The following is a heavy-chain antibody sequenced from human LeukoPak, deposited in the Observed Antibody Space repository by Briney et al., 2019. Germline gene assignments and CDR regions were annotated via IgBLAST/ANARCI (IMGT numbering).Heavy chain of an antibody. CDR3: VSPSSGSFDY. V-gene: IGHV3-11*06. CDR1: GFTFSDYY. CDR2: ISGSSTFT. J-gene: IGHJ4*02. D-gene: IGHD6-19*01. Sequence: PGGSLRLSCAASGFTFSDYYMNWIRQAPGKGLEWVSYISGSSTFTDYADSVKGRFTISRDNAKNTLYLQMNGLRADDTAVYYCVSPSSGSFDYWGQGTLLTVSS.